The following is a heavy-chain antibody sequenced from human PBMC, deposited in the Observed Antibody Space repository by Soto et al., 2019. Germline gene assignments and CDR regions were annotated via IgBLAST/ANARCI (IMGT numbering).Heavy chain of an antibody. V-gene: IGHV4-59*08. CDR2: IYYSGST. CDR1: GGSISSYY. J-gene: IGHJ4*02. Sequence: PSETLSLTCTVSGGSISSYYWSWIRQPPGKGLEWIGYIYYSGSTKYNPSLKSRVTTSVDTSKNQFSLRLTSVTAADTAVYYCARLGGYYQAFDSWGQGTLVTVSS. CDR3: ARLGGYYQAFDS. D-gene: IGHD3-22*01.